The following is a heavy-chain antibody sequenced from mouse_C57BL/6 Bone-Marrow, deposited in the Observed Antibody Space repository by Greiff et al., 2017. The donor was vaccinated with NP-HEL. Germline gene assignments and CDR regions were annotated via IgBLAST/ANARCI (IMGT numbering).Heavy chain of an antibody. V-gene: IGHV2-2*01. Sequence: QVHVKQSGPGLVQPSQSLSITCTVSGFSLTSYGVHWVRQSPGKGLEWLGVIWSGGSTDYNAAFISRLSISKDNSKSQVFFKMNSLQADDTAIYYCARSGITTVVEGYAMDYWGQGTSVTVSS. CDR1: GFSLTSYG. D-gene: IGHD1-1*01. CDR3: ARSGITTVVEGYAMDY. CDR2: IWSGGST. J-gene: IGHJ4*01.